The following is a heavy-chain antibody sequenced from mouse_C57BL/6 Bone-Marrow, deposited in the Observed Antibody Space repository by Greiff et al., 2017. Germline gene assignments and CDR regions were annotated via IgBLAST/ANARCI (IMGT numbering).Heavy chain of an antibody. Sequence: EVKLVESGGDLVKPGGSLKLSCAASGFTFSSYGMYWVRQTPDKRLEWVATISSGGSYTYYPDSVKGRFTISRDNSKNTLYLQMRSLKSEDTAMYYCAIQRRLLRAWFAYWGQGTLVTVSA. D-gene: IGHD1-1*01. J-gene: IGHJ3*01. V-gene: IGHV5-6*02. CDR1: GFTFSSYG. CDR3: AIQRRLLRAWFAY. CDR2: ISSGGSYT.